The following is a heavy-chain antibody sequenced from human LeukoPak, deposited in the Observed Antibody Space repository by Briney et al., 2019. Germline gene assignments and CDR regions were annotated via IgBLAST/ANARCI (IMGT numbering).Heavy chain of an antibody. CDR2: IRSRAYAETT. Sequence: GGSLRLSCTTSGFNFRDYALSWVRQAPGKGLEWVGFIRSRAYAETTEYAASVKGRFTISKDYSKTIAYLQMNSLKTEDTAVYYCARGGDFGVPAPLGIDAFWGQGTMVTVSS. V-gene: IGHV3-49*04. J-gene: IGHJ3*01. CDR1: GFNFRDYA. D-gene: IGHD2-2*01. CDR3: ARGGDFGVPAPLGIDAF.